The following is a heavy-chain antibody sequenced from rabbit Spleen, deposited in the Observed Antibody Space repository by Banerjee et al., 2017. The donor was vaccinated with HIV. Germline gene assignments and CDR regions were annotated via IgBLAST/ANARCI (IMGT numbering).Heavy chain of an antibody. CDR2: IYTGDGDT. CDR3: ARDAGRGDYIDGVFNL. J-gene: IGHJ4*01. V-gene: IGHV1S45*01. D-gene: IGHD8-1*01. Sequence: QEQLVESGGDLVKPGASLTLTCTASGFTFSGGWVCWVRQAPGKGLEWIGCIYTGDGDTYYATWAKGRSTISKTSSTTVTLQMTSLTGADTATYFCARDAGRGDYIDGVFNLWGPGTLVTVS. CDR1: GFTFSGGW.